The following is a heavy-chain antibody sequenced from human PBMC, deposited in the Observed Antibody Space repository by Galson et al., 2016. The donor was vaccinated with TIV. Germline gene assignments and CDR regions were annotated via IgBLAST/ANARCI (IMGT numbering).Heavy chain of an antibody. V-gene: IGHV3-48*03. D-gene: IGHD6-25*01. CDR1: GFTFSTYD. Sequence: SLRLSCAVSGFTFSTYDMNWVRQAPGKGLEWLAYITNSGLTIHYADSVKGRFTISRDNAKNSLYLQMNSLRAEDSAVYYCARSYDSSGNRGSFDLWGQGTLVIVS. J-gene: IGHJ4*02. CDR2: ITNSGLTI. CDR3: ARSYDSSGNRGSFDL.